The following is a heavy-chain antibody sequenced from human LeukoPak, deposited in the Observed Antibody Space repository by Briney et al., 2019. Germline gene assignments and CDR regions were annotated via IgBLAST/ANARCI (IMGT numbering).Heavy chain of an antibody. J-gene: IGHJ6*03. CDR3: AKDLPSPSIAAAAYYYYYYMDV. CDR1: GFTFSIYA. V-gene: IGHV3-23*01. D-gene: IGHD6-13*01. Sequence: PGGSLRLSCAASGFTFSIYAMSWVRQAPGKGLEWVSAISGGGGSTYYADSVKGRFTISRDNSKNTLYLQMNSLRAEDTAVYYCAKDLPSPSIAAAAYYYYYYMDVWGKGTTVTVSS. CDR2: ISGGGGST.